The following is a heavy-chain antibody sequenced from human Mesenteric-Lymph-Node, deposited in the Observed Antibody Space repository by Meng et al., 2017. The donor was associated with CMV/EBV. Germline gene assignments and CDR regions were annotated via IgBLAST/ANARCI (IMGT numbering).Heavy chain of an antibody. V-gene: IGHV4-39*07. J-gene: IGHJ5*02. Sequence: GSLRLSCAASGFTFSSYWMSWIRQPPGKGLEWIGIIYYTGNTYYNPSLKSRVTISVDTSKNQFSLKLNSMTAADTAVYYCARVFKRSWSPINTWFDPWGQGTLVTVSS. CDR1: GFTFSSYW. D-gene: IGHD1-1*01. CDR2: IYYTGNT. CDR3: ARVFKRSWSPINTWFDP.